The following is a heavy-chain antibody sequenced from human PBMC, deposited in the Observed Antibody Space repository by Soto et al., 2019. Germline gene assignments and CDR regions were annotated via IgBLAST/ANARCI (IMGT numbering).Heavy chain of an antibody. CDR2: IKQDGSEK. CDR3: ARDSVRGYYDSSGYSTALDY. Sequence: EVQLVESGGSLVQPGGSLRLSCAASGFTFSSYWMSWVRQAPGKGLEWVANIKQDGSEKYYVDSVKGRFTISRDNAKNSLFLQMNSLRAEDTAVYYCARDSVRGYYDSSGYSTALDYWGQGTLVTVSS. J-gene: IGHJ4*02. CDR1: GFTFSSYW. D-gene: IGHD3-22*01. V-gene: IGHV3-7*01.